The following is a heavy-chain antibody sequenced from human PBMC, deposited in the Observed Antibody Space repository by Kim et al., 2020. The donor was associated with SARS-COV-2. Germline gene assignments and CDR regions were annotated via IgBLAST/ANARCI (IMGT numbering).Heavy chain of an antibody. CDR2: INHSGST. Sequence: SETLSLTCAVYGGSFSGYYWSWIRQPPGKGLEWIGEINHSGSTNYNPSLKSRVTISVDTSKNQFSLKLSSVTAADTAVYYCARPRSSGWYGRDSFDYWGQGTLVTVSS. V-gene: IGHV4-34*01. CDR1: GGSFSGYY. CDR3: ARPRSSGWYGRDSFDY. J-gene: IGHJ4*02. D-gene: IGHD6-19*01.